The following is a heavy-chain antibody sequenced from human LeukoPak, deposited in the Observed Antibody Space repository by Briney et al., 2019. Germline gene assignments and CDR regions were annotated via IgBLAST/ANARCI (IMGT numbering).Heavy chain of an antibody. V-gene: IGHV3-9*01. CDR3: AKAAYYDILTGYVDY. CDR1: GFTFDDYA. J-gene: IGHJ4*02. Sequence: GGSLRLSCAASGFTFDDYAMHWVRQAPGKGLEWVSGISWNSGSIGYADSVKGRFTISRDNAKNSLYLQMNSLRAEDTASYYCAKAAYYDILTGYVDYWGQGTLVTVSS. D-gene: IGHD3-9*01. CDR2: ISWNSGSI.